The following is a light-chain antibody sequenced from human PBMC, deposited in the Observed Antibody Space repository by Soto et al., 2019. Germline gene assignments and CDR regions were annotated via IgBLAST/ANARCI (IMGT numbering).Light chain of an antibody. CDR3: HQYDSSPLT. CDR2: GAS. CDR1: QSVSSSY. Sequence: EIVLMQSPGTLSLSPGERATLSYRASQSVSSSYLAWYQQKPGQAPRLLIYGASSRATGIPDRFSGSGSGTDFTLTISRLEPEDFAVYYCHQYDSSPLTFGGGTKVEIK. V-gene: IGKV3-20*01. J-gene: IGKJ4*01.